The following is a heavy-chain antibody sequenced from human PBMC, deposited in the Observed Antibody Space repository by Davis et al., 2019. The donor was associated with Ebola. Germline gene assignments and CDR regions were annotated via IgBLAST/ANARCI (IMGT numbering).Heavy chain of an antibody. CDR3: ASYGGGPFGY. CDR2: IYYSGST. Sequence: MPSETLSLTCTVSGGSISNYYWSWIRQPPGKGLEWIGYIYYSGSTNYDPSLKSRVTISVDTSKNQFSLKLSSVTAADTAVYYCASYGGGPFGYWGQGTLVTVSS. V-gene: IGHV4-59*08. CDR1: GGSISNYY. J-gene: IGHJ4*02. D-gene: IGHD4-23*01.